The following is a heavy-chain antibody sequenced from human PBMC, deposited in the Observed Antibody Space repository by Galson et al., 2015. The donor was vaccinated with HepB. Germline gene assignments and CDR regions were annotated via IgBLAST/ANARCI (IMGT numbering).Heavy chain of an antibody. J-gene: IGHJ4*02. V-gene: IGHV3-53*01. D-gene: IGHD3-3*01. CDR3: ARTLWSGYRTWYYFDS. CDR1: GFTVSRNY. Sequence: SLRLSCAASGFTVSRNYMSWVRQAPGKGLEWVSVVYSGGSTYYTNSVKGRFSISRDLSKNTVFLQMSNLRAEDTAVYYCARTLWSGYRTWYYFDSWGQGTLVTVAS. CDR2: VYSGGST.